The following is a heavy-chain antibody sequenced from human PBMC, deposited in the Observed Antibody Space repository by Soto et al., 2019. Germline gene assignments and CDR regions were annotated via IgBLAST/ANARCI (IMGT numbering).Heavy chain of an antibody. CDR2: VYYRGRS. CDR3: VSQRTTVPTQAYFDY. D-gene: IGHD4-17*01. Sequence: SETLSLTCTASGGSVTNSSYYWGWIRQSPGKGLEWIGSVYYRGRSYSKSSVKSRVTISVDTSKNRFSLSLNSVTASDTAVYFCVSQRTTVPTQAYFDYWGPGALVTVS. J-gene: IGHJ4*02. V-gene: IGHV4-39*01. CDR1: GGSVTNSSYY.